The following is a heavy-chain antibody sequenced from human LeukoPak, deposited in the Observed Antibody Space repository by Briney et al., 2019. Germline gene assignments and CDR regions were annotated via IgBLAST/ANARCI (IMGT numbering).Heavy chain of an antibody. V-gene: IGHV3-21*01. CDR2: ISSSSSYI. J-gene: IGHJ3*02. CDR1: VFTLNLHT. CDR3: ARGLGAFDI. Sequence: PGRTLKLSYAVSVFTLNLHTMNWVRQAPGKGLEWVTSISSSSSYIYYADSLKGRFTISRDNAKNSLYLQMNSLRAEDTPVYYCARGLGAFDIWGQGTMVTVSS.